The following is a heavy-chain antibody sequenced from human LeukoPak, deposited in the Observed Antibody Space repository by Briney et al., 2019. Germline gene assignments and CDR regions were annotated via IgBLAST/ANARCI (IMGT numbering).Heavy chain of an antibody. CDR3: AREPADNWFDP. D-gene: IGHD2-2*01. CDR2: IYYSGST. CDR1: GGSISSYY. Sequence: SETLSLTCTVSGGSISSYYWSWIRQPPGKGLEWIGYIYYSGSTNYNPSLKSRVTIPVDTSKNQFSLKLSSVTAADTAVYYCAREPADNWFDPWGQETLVTVSS. V-gene: IGHV4-59*01. J-gene: IGHJ5*02.